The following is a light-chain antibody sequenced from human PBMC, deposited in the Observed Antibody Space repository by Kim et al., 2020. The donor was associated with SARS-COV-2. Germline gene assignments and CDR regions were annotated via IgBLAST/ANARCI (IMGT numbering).Light chain of an antibody. CDR2: SAS. V-gene: IGKV3-20*01. CDR1: QSVSSNF. CDR3: QKKATSPET. J-gene: IGKJ1*01. Sequence: ENVLTQSPGTLSLSPGERATLSCRASQSVSSNFLAWYQQKAGQAPRLVIYSASSRASGIPDRFSGSGSGTDFTLTISTLEPEDFAVYYCQKKATSPETFGQGTKVEIK.